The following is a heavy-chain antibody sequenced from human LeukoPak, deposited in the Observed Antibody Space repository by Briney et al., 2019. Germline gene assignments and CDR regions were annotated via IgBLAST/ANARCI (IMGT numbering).Heavy chain of an antibody. J-gene: IGHJ4*02. V-gene: IGHV1-2*02. D-gene: IGHD3-22*01. CDR1: GYTFTGYY. CDR2: INPNSGGT. Sequence: ASVKVSCKASGYTFTGYYMHWVRQAPGQGLEWMGWINPNSGGTNYAQKFQGRVTMTRDTSISTAYMELSRLRSDDTAVYYCARVYNYYDSSGYSYRGQGTLVTVSS. CDR3: ARVYNYYDSSGYSY.